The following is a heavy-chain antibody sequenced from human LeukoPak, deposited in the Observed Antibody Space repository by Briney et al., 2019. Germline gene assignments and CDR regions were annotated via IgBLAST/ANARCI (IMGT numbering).Heavy chain of an antibody. Sequence: SETLSLTCTVSGGSISSYYWSWIRQPPGKGLEWIGYIYYSGSTYYNPSLKSRVTISVDTSKNQFSLKLSSVTAADSAVYYCARGRYCSSTSCYRNWFDPWGQGTLVTVSS. J-gene: IGHJ5*02. V-gene: IGHV4-59*08. CDR1: GGSISSYY. CDR2: IYYSGST. CDR3: ARGRYCSSTSCYRNWFDP. D-gene: IGHD2-2*01.